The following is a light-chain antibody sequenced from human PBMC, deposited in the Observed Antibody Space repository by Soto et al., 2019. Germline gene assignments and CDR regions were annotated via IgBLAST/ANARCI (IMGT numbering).Light chain of an antibody. Sequence: QSALTQPASVSGSPGQSITISCTGSSSDVGSYNLVSWYQQHPGKAPKLMIYEGSKRPSGVSNRLSGSKSGKTASLTISGLQAEDEADYYCCSYAGSSPWVFGGGTKLPVL. J-gene: IGLJ3*02. CDR1: SSDVGSYNL. V-gene: IGLV2-23*01. CDR3: CSYAGSSPWV. CDR2: EGS.